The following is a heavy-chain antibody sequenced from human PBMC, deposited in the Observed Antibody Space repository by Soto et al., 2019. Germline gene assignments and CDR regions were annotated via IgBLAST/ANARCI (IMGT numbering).Heavy chain of an antibody. V-gene: IGHV3-48*04. CDR2: ICGSGSPI. D-gene: IGHD3-22*01. Sequence: QLLESGGGLVQPGGSLRLSCATSGFTFSSENMNWVRQAPGKGLEWISYICGSGSPIFYGDSVKGRFTVSRDNAGNSLYLQMNSLRAEDTAVYYCARGLGASWFFLWGPGTLVTVSS. CDR3: ARGLGASWFFL. J-gene: IGHJ4*02. CDR1: GFTFSSEN.